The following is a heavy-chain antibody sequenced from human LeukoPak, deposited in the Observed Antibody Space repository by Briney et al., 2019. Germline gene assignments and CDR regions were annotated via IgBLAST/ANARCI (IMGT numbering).Heavy chain of an antibody. Sequence: SETLSLTCTVSGGSISSYYWSWIRQPPGKGLEWIGYIYYSGSTNYNPSLKSRVTISVDTSKNQFSLKLSSVTAADTAVYYCARSEQWLVPLDHWGQGTLVTVSS. CDR3: ARSEQWLVPLDH. D-gene: IGHD6-19*01. CDR2: IYYSGST. V-gene: IGHV4-59*12. J-gene: IGHJ4*02. CDR1: GGSISSYY.